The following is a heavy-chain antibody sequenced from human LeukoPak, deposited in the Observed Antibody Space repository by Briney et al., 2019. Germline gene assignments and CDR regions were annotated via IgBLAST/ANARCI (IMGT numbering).Heavy chain of an antibody. CDR2: ISYDGSNK. Sequence: GGSLRLSCAASGFTFSSYAMHWVRQAPGKGLEWVAIISYDGSNKFYADSVKGRFTISRDNSKNTLFLQMDSLRAEDTAVYYCAKDRSDYAGYYFDYWGQGTLVTVSS. D-gene: IGHD4-17*01. CDR1: GFTFSSYA. CDR3: AKDRSDYAGYYFDY. J-gene: IGHJ4*02. V-gene: IGHV3-30*18.